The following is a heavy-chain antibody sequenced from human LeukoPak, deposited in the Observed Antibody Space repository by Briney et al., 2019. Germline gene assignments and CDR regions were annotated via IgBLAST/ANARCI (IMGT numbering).Heavy chain of an antibody. J-gene: IGHJ4*02. CDR1: GGSFSGYY. CDR2: INHSGST. Sequence: PSETLSLTCAVYGGSFSGYYWSWIRQPPGKGLEWIGEINHSGSTNYNPSLKSRVTISVDTSKNQFSLKLSSVTAADTAVYYCARRQSTAMASFDYWGQGTLVTVSS. V-gene: IGHV4-34*01. CDR3: ARRQSTAMASFDY. D-gene: IGHD5-18*01.